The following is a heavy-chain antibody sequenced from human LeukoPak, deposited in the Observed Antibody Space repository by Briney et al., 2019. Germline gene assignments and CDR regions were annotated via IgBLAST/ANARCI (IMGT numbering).Heavy chain of an antibody. D-gene: IGHD1-7*01. CDR3: ARDRGLLVTSGNYLDP. Sequence: SQTLSLNCTVSGGFINSGGYYWSCIRLHPGKGLEWIGYIYYSGSTYYNPSLESRVSISVDTSKNQFTLRLTSVTAADTALYYWARDRGLLVTSGNYLDPWGQGTLVTVSS. J-gene: IGHJ5*02. CDR1: GGFINSGGYY. CDR2: IYYSGST. V-gene: IGHV4-31*03.